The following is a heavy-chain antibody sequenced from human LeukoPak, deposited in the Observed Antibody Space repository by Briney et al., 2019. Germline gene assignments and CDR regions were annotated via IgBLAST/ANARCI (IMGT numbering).Heavy chain of an antibody. D-gene: IGHD2-21*01. J-gene: IGHJ4*02. CDR2: IRSKSSGGTT. V-gene: IGHV3-49*03. CDR1: GFTFGDYI. Sequence: GGSLRLSCTASGFTFGDYIMSWFRQAPGKGLEWVGFIRSKSSGGTTEYAASVKGRFTISRDDSKSISYLQMNSLKTEDTAVYYCTVISGDYWGQGTLVTVSS. CDR3: TVISGDY.